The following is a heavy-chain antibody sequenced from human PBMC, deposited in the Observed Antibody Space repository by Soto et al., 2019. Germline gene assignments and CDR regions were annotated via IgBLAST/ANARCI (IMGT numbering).Heavy chain of an antibody. V-gene: IGHV1-69*02. Sequence: SVKVSCKASGGTFSSYTISWVRQAPGQGLEWMGRIIPILGIANYAQKFQGRVTITADKSTSTAYMELSSLRSEGTAVYYCARGKEGGYCSGGSCYSFDYWGQGTLVTVSS. D-gene: IGHD2-15*01. CDR3: ARGKEGGYCSGGSCYSFDY. CDR1: GGTFSSYT. J-gene: IGHJ4*02. CDR2: IIPILGIA.